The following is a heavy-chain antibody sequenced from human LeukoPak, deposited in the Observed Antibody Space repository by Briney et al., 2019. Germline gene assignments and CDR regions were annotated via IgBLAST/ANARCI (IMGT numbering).Heavy chain of an antibody. D-gene: IGHD3-22*01. CDR1: GGSISSSSYY. V-gene: IGHV4-39*07. CDR2: IYYSGST. CDR3: ARGGDDYDSSAYYLPEFVDY. Sequence: SETLSLTCTVSGGSISSSSYYWGWIRQPPGKGLEWIGNIYYSGSTYYNPSPKSRVTISIDTSKNQFSLKLSSVTAADTAVYYCARGGDDYDSSAYYLPEFVDYWGQGTLVTVSS. J-gene: IGHJ4*02.